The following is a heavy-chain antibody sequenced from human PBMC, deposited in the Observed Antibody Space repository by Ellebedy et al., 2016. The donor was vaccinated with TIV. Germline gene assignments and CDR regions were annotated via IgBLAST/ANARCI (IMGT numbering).Heavy chain of an antibody. CDR2: ISYDGSNK. Sequence: PGGSLRLSCAASGFTFSSYAMHWVRQAPGKGLEWVAVISYDGSNKYYADSVKGRFTISRDNSKNTLYLQMNSLRAEDTAVYYCAREVGTHYYDSSGYIDYWGQGTQVTVSS. D-gene: IGHD3-22*01. V-gene: IGHV3-30-3*01. CDR3: AREVGTHYYDSSGYIDY. J-gene: IGHJ4*02. CDR1: GFTFSSYA.